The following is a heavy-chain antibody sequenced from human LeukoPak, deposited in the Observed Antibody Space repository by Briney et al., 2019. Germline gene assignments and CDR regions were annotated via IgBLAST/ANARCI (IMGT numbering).Heavy chain of an antibody. J-gene: IGHJ4*02. CDR2: INSDGTST. Sequence: GGSLRLSCAASGFTFSGYWMHWVRQAPGKGLVWVSRINSDGTSTTYADSVKGRFTISRDNAKNTLYLQMNSLRPEDTAVYYCARAGRGYFDYWGQGTLVTVSS. CDR1: GFTFSGYW. V-gene: IGHV3-74*01. CDR3: ARAGRGYFDY.